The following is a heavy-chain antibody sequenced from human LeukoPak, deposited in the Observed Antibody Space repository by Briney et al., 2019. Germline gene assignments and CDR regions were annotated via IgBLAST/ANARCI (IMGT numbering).Heavy chain of an antibody. CDR2: IWYDGSNK. J-gene: IGHJ3*02. CDR1: GFTFSSYG. D-gene: IGHD2-2*01. CDR3: AREGVTRSDAFDI. Sequence: GRSLRLSCAASGFTFSSYGMHWVRQAPGKGLEWVAVIWYDGSNKYYADSVKGRFTISRDNSKNTLYLQVNSLRAEDTAVYYCAREGVTRSDAFDIWGQGTMVTVSS. V-gene: IGHV3-33*01.